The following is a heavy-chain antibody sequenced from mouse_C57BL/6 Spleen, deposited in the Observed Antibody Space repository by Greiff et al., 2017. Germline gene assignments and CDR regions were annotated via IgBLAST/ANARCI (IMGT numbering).Heavy chain of an antibody. CDR2: IWSGGST. CDR1: GFSLTSYG. D-gene: IGHD1-1*01. V-gene: IGHV2-2*01. CDR3: ASKVALYYGSSYGYFDV. J-gene: IGHJ1*03. Sequence: QVQLQQSGPGLVQPSQSLSISCTASGFSLTSYGVHWVRQSPGKGLEWLGVIWSGGSTDYNAAFISRLSISKDNTKGQVFFKMNSLQADDTAIYYFASKVALYYGSSYGYFDVWGTGTSVTVSS.